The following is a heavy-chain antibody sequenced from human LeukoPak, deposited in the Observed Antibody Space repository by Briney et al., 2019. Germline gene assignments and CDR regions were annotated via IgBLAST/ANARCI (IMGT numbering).Heavy chain of an antibody. CDR3: AKISGSGYYPEY. D-gene: IGHD3-22*01. CDR2: ISGSGGST. CDR1: GLTFSSYA. J-gene: IGHJ4*02. V-gene: IGHV3-23*01. Sequence: GGSLRLSCAASGLTFSSYAMTWVRQAPGKGLEWVSTISGSGGSTYYADSVKGRFTISRDNSKNTLYLQMNSLRAEDTAVYYCAKISGSGYYPEYWGQGTLVTVSS.